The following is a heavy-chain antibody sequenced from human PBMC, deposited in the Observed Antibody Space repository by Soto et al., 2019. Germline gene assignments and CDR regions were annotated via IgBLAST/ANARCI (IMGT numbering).Heavy chain of an antibody. CDR3: ARTLLKDYGDYDPFDY. D-gene: IGHD4-17*01. J-gene: IGHJ4*02. V-gene: IGHV2-5*02. Sequence: QITLKESGPTLVKPTQTLTLTCTFSGFSLSTSGVGVGWIRQPPGKALEWLALIYWDDDKRYSPSLKSRLTITKDTSKNQVVLTMTNMDPVDTATYYCARTLLKDYGDYDPFDYWGQGTLVTVSS. CDR2: IYWDDDK. CDR1: GFSLSTSGVG.